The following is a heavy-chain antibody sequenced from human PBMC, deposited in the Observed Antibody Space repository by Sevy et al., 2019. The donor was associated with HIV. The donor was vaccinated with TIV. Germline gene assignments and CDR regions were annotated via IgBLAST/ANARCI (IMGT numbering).Heavy chain of an antibody. CDR2: VWYDGSNK. CDR1: GFTFSNYA. V-gene: IGHV3-33*01. CDR3: ARDHVELRSFDY. D-gene: IGHD1-7*01. J-gene: IGHJ4*02. Sequence: GGSLRLFCAASGFTFSNYAMHWVRQAPGKGLEWVAVVWYDGSNKYYADSVKGRFTISRDNSQNTLYLQMNSLRAEDTAVYYCARDHVELRSFDYWGQGTLVTVSS.